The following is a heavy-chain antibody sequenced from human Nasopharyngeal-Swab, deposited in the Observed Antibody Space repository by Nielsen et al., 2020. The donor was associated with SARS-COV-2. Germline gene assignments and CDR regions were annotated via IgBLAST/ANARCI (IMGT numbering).Heavy chain of an antibody. Sequence: SETLSLTCAVSGGSISSSNWWSWVRHPPGKGLEWLGEIYHRGSTNYNPSLKSRVTISVDKSKNQFSLKLSSVTAADTAVYYCARVGVSGSFDYWGQGTLVTVSS. J-gene: IGHJ4*02. V-gene: IGHV4-4*02. D-gene: IGHD2-15*01. CDR2: IYHRGST. CDR3: ARVGVSGSFDY. CDR1: GGSISSSNW.